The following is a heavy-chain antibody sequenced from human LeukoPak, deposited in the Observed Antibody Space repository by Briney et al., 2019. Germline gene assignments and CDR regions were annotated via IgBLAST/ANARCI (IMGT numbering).Heavy chain of an antibody. V-gene: IGHV4-4*07. CDR1: GGSISSYY. Sequence: SETLSLTCTVSGGSISSYYWSWIRQPAGKGLEWLGRIYTSGSTNYNPSLKSRVTMSVDTSKNQFSLKLSSVTAADTAVYYCARVSYDSSGYYYSYAFDIWGQGTMVTVSS. CDR3: ARVSYDSSGYYYSYAFDI. CDR2: IYTSGST. J-gene: IGHJ3*02. D-gene: IGHD3-22*01.